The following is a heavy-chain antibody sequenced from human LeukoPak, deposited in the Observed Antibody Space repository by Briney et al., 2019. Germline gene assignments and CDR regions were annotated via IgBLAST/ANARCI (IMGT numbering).Heavy chain of an antibody. J-gene: IGHJ6*03. Sequence: SVKVSCKASGYTFTGYYMHWVRQAPGQGLEWMGGIIPIFGTANYAQKFQGRVTITADKSTSTAYMELSSLRSEDTAVYYCASAISCSSTSCYPFYYYYYYMDVWGKGTTVTVSS. CDR1: GYTFTGYY. V-gene: IGHV1-69*06. CDR2: IIPIFGTA. D-gene: IGHD2-2*01. CDR3: ASAISCSSTSCYPFYYYYYYMDV.